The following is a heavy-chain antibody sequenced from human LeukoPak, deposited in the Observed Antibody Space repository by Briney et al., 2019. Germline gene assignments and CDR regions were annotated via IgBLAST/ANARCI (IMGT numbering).Heavy chain of an antibody. Sequence: GASVKVSCKTSGYTFAGHYMHWVRQAPGQGLEWMGWINPLSGDTNYAQKFEARVTMTRDTSITTAYIELTWLKSDDTAVYYCAREPPAYCGTDCYALGYWGQGTLVTVSS. CDR1: GYTFAGHY. J-gene: IGHJ4*02. CDR2: INPLSGDT. D-gene: IGHD2-21*02. V-gene: IGHV1-2*02. CDR3: AREPPAYCGTDCYALGY.